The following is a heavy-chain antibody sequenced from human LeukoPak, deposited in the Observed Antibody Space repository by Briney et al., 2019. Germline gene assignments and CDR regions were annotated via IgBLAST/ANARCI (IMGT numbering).Heavy chain of an antibody. D-gene: IGHD3-10*01. Sequence: SGGSLRLSCAASGFTFSSYGMSWVRQAPGKGLEWVSAITGSGDSTYYADSVKGRFTISRDNAKKSLYLQMNSLRVEDTAVYYCARRSPSHYYYYYMDVWGKGTTVTVSS. V-gene: IGHV3-23*01. CDR1: GFTFSSYG. CDR2: ITGSGDST. CDR3: ARRSPSHYYYYYMDV. J-gene: IGHJ6*03.